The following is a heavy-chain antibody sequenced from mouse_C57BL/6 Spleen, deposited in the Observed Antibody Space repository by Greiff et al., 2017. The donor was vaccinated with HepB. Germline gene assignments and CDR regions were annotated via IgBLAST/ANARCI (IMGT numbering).Heavy chain of an antibody. CDR2: IDPSDSYT. CDR1: GYTFTSYW. V-gene: IGHV1-69*01. CDR3: ARYDGYYIDY. Sequence: QVQLQQPGAELVRPGASVKLSCKASGYTFTSYWMHWVKQRPGQGLEWIGEIDPSDSYTNYNQKFKGKSTLTVDKSSSTAYMQLSSLTSEDSAVYYCARYDGYYIDYWGQGTTLTVSS. J-gene: IGHJ2*01. D-gene: IGHD2-3*01.